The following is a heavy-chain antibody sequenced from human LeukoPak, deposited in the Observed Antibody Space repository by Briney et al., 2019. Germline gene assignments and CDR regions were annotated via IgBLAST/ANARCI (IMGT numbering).Heavy chain of an antibody. CDR2: ISEDGSRR. V-gene: IGHV3-30*04. D-gene: IGHD5-18*01. CDR3: ARDPTRGYNYGYLDY. CDR1: GFTFHSYS. J-gene: IGHJ4*02. Sequence: GGSLGLSCRTSGFTFHSYSYHWVRQAPGKGLEWLAVISEDGSRRHFAGSVEGRFNISRDTVDDTLFLHLNSLRVEDTAVYYCARDPTRGYNYGYLDYWGQGALVAVSS.